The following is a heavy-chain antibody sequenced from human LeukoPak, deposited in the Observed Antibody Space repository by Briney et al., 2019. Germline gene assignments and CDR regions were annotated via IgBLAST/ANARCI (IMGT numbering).Heavy chain of an antibody. J-gene: IGHJ4*02. Sequence: PGGSLRLSCAASGFTFSDYALIWVRQAPGKGLEWVPVIYSGGSTYYAASVKGRCTISRDKYKNTLYLQTNSLRADDMAVYYCARGYYGSGSFDFWGKGTLVTVSS. CDR2: IYSGGST. V-gene: IGHV3-53*01. CDR1: GFTFSDYA. D-gene: IGHD3-10*01. CDR3: ARGYYGSGSFDF.